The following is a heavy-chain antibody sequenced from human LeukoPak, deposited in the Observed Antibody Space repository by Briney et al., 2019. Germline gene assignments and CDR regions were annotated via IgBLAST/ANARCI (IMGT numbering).Heavy chain of an antibody. D-gene: IGHD3-10*01. J-gene: IGHJ4*02. Sequence: PSETLSLTCTVSGGSISSHYWVWIRQPPGKGLEWIGYIYTSGSTNYNPSLKSRVTLSVDTSKNQISLKMSSVTAADTAVYYCARLGQRVSGTHHFDYWGQGTLVTVSS. CDR1: GGSISSHY. CDR3: ARLGQRVSGTHHFDY. CDR2: IYTSGST. V-gene: IGHV4-4*09.